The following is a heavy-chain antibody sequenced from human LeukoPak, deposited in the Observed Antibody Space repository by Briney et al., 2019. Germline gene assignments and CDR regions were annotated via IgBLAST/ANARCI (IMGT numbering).Heavy chain of an antibody. Sequence: GGSLRLSCAASGITFSSYWMSWVRQAPGKGLEWVANINQDGSEKNYVDSVKGRFAISRDNSKNSLFLQMNSLRAEDTAVYYCVREGFSGYEAIDYWGPGTPVTVSS. D-gene: IGHD5-12*01. CDR3: VREGFSGYEAIDY. J-gene: IGHJ4*02. CDR1: GITFSSYW. V-gene: IGHV3-7*03. CDR2: INQDGSEK.